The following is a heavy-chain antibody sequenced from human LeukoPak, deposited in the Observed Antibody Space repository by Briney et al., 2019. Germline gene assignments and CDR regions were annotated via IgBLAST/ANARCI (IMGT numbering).Heavy chain of an antibody. Sequence: SETLSLTCTVSGGSISSYYWSWIRQPAGKGLEWIGLIYTSGSTNYNPSLKSRVTISVDTSKNQFALKLSSVTAADTAVYYCARHQWVPAFDIWGQGTMVTVSS. CDR1: GGSISSYY. CDR2: IYTSGST. V-gene: IGHV4-4*07. J-gene: IGHJ3*02. D-gene: IGHD1-26*01. CDR3: ARHQWVPAFDI.